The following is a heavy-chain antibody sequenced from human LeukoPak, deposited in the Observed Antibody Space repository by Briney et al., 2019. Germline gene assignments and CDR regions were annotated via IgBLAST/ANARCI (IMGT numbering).Heavy chain of an antibody. J-gene: IGHJ6*04. CDR3: AELGITMIGGV. Sequence: GGSLRLSCAASGFTFSSYEMNWVRQAPGKGLEWVSYISSSGSTIYYADSVKGRFTISRDDAKNSLYLQMNSLRAEDTAVYYCAELGITMIGGVRGKGTTVTISS. D-gene: IGHD3-10*02. CDR2: ISSSGSTI. V-gene: IGHV3-48*03. CDR1: GFTFSSYE.